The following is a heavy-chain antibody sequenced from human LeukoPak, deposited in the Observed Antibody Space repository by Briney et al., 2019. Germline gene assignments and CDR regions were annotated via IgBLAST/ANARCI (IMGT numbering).Heavy chain of an antibody. D-gene: IGHD2-15*01. Sequence: PSETLSLTCTVSGYSISNGYYWSWIRQPPGKGLEWIGSHYHSGSTFYNPSLKNRVSISVDTSKNQFSLKLSSVTAADTAVYYCASPRDIVVVVAATAGYFDLWGRGTLVTVSS. J-gene: IGHJ2*01. V-gene: IGHV4-38-2*02. CDR2: HYHSGST. CDR1: GYSISNGYY. CDR3: ASPRDIVVVVAATAGYFDL.